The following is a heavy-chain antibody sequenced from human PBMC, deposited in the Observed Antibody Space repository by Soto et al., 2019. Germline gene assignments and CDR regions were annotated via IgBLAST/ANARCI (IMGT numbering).Heavy chain of an antibody. V-gene: IGHV1-2*02. D-gene: IGHD3-10*01. CDR1: GYTXTGYY. J-gene: IGHJ6*02. Sequence: SXKVSFKASGYTXTGYYINLVRQAPGQGLEWIGWINPTSGGTNYAQKFQGRVTMTRDTSISTAFMELSRLTSDDTALYFCARGGQLLTLYVRGQGTTGTVS. CDR2: INPTSGGT. CDR3: ARGGQLLTLYV.